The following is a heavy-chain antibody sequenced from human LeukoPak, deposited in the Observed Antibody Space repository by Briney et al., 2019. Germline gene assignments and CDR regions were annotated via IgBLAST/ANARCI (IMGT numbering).Heavy chain of an antibody. D-gene: IGHD2-2*01. CDR2: IYYSGST. V-gene: IGHV4-31*03. Sequence: SETLSLTCTVSDGSINSGDYYWSWIRQHPGKGLGWIGYIYYSGSTHYNPSLQSRVTMSVDTSKNQFSLKLSSVTAADTAVYYCARDVVVIPTTRQGGYYYYMDVWGKGTTVTVSS. CDR1: DGSINSGDYY. J-gene: IGHJ6*03. CDR3: ARDVVVIPTTRQGGYYYYMDV.